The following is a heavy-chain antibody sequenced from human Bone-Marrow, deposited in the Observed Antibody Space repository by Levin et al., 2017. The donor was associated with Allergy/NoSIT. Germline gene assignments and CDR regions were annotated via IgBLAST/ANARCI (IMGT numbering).Heavy chain of an antibody. CDR2: ISSNGGST. CDR1: GFTFSSYA. V-gene: IGHV3-64*01. Sequence: GESLKISCAASGFTFSSYAMHWVRQAPGKGLEYVSAISSNGGSTYYANSVKGRFTISRDNSKNTLYLQMGSLRAEDMAVYYCARGGGYFDWLSSAFDIWGQGTMVTVSS. CDR3: ARGGGYFDWLSSAFDI. J-gene: IGHJ3*02. D-gene: IGHD3-9*01.